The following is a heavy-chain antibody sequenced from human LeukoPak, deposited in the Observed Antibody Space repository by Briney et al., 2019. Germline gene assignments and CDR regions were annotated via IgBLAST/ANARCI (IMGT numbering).Heavy chain of an antibody. D-gene: IGHD2/OR15-2a*01. CDR1: GYTFTSYD. Sequence: GASVKVSCKASGYTFTSYDINWVRQATGQGLGWMGWMNTNSGNTGYAQKFQGSVTMTRDTSISTAYIELRSLRSEVTAVYYCARVRGVLGFYPDLRFWGQGTLVTVSS. V-gene: IGHV1-8*01. CDR2: MNTNSGNT. J-gene: IGHJ4*02. CDR3: ARVRGVLGFYPDLRF.